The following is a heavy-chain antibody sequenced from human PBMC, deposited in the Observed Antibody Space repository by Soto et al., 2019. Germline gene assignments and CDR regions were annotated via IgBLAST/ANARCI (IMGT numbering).Heavy chain of an antibody. Sequence: GGSLRLSCAASGFTFNNYWMGWVRQFPGKGLEWVANIKQDGSEKNYVDSVKGRFTISRDNAKKSLYLQMNSLRAGDTAVYYCARENYFDYWGQGTLVTVSS. CDR3: ARENYFDY. CDR1: GFTFNNYW. CDR2: IKQDGSEK. V-gene: IGHV3-7*04. J-gene: IGHJ4*02.